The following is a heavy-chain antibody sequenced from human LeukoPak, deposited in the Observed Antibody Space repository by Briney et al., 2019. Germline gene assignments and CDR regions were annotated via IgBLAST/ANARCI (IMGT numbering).Heavy chain of an antibody. CDR2: IYYSGST. CDR1: GGSISSYY. V-gene: IGHV4-59*04. D-gene: IGHD3-3*01. J-gene: IGHJ5*02. Sequence: SETLSLTCTVSGGSISSYYWSWIRQPPGKGLEWIGYIYYSGSTYYNPSLKSRVTISVDTSKNQFSLKLSSVTAADTAVYYCARRGYYSAWFDPWGQGTLVTVSS. CDR3: ARRGYYSAWFDP.